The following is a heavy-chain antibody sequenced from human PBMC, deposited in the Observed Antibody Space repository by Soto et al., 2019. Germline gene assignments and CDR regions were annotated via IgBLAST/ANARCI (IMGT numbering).Heavy chain of an antibody. CDR3: AGGAYSSGWWFDS. CDR2: VYYSAST. CDR1: GGSISSGGYY. V-gene: IGHV4-31*03. D-gene: IGHD6-19*01. J-gene: IGHJ5*01. Sequence: QVQLQESGPGLVKPSQTLSLTCTVSGGSISSGGYYWSWIRQHPGKGLEWIGYVYYSASTYYNPSLKSRVTMSVVTSKDQFSLKMGSVTAADTAVYYCAGGAYSSGWWFDSWGQGTLVTVSS.